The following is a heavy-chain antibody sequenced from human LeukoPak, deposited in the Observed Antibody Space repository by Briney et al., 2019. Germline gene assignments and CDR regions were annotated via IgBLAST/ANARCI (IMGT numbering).Heavy chain of an antibody. J-gene: IGHJ5*02. V-gene: IGHV3-15*01. D-gene: IGHD6-13*01. Sequence: GGSLRLSCAASGFTFSNAWMSWVRQAPGKGLEWVGRIKSKTDGGTIDYAAPVKGRFTISRDDSKNTLYLQMNSLKTEDTAVYYCTTDPTPGLIAGPGAPDPWGQGTLVTVSS. CDR1: GFTFSNAW. CDR3: TTDPTPGLIAGPGAPDP. CDR2: IKSKTDGGTI.